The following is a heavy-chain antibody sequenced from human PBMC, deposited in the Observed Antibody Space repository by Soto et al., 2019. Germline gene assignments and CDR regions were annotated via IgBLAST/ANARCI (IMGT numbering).Heavy chain of an antibody. Sequence: ASVKVSCKASGYTFTSYDINWVRQATGQGLEWMGWMNPNSGNTGYAQKFQGRVTMTRNTSISTAYMELSSLRSEDTAVYYCARANLYYDILTGYLYFDYWGQGTLVTVSS. D-gene: IGHD3-9*01. CDR3: ARANLYYDILTGYLYFDY. CDR1: GYTFTSYD. J-gene: IGHJ4*02. V-gene: IGHV1-8*01. CDR2: MNPNSGNT.